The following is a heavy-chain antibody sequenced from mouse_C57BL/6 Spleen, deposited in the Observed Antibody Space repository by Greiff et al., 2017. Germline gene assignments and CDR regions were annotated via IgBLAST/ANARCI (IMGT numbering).Heavy chain of an antibody. Sequence: EVMLVASGGGLVKPGGSLKLSCAASGFTFSDYGMHWVRQAPETGLEWVSYISSGSSTIYYADTVKGRFTISRDNAKNTLFLQMTSLRSEDTAMYYCAREANSYWYFDVWGTGTTVTVSS. CDR1: GFTFSDYG. CDR3: AREANSYWYFDV. J-gene: IGHJ1*03. V-gene: IGHV5-17*01. CDR2: ISSGSSTI.